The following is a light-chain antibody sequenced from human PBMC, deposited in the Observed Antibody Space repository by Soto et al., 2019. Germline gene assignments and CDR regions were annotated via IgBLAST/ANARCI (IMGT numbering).Light chain of an antibody. CDR1: SSDVGGYSY. J-gene: IGLJ1*01. V-gene: IGLV2-14*01. CDR3: ASYTTSSTYD. CDR2: DVS. Sequence: QSALTQPASVSGSPGQSIAISCTGTSSDVGGYSYVSWYQQQPGKAPKLVISDVSNRPSGVSDRFSGSKSGNTASLTISGLQTEDEADYYCASYTTSSTYDFGTGTKVTVL.